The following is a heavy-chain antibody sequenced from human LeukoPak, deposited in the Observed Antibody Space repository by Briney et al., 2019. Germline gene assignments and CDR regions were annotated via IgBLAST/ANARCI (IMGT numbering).Heavy chain of an antibody. CDR2: ISYDGSDR. Sequence: PGGSLRLSCAVSGFTFDTYGMHWVRQAPGKGLEWVAFISYDGSDRYYTDSVKGRFTISRDNSKNTLYLQVNSLRAEDTAGYYCATGYYDTSGHDYWGQGTLVTVSS. CDR1: GFTFDTYG. CDR3: ATGYYDTSGHDY. D-gene: IGHD3-22*01. V-gene: IGHV3-30*03. J-gene: IGHJ4*02.